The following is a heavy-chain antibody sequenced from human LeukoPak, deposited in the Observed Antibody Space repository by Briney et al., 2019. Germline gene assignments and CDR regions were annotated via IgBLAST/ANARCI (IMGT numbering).Heavy chain of an antibody. CDR2: VNNDGSST. V-gene: IGHV3-74*01. D-gene: IGHD6-13*01. CDR3: ARSSYPYYFDY. CDR1: GFSFNSYW. Sequence: GGSLRLSCAASGFSFNSYWMHWVRQAPGKGLVWVSRVNNDGSSTTYADSVKGRLTVSRDNARNTLYLQMNSLRAEDTAVYYCARSSYPYYFDYWGQGTLVTVSS. J-gene: IGHJ4*02.